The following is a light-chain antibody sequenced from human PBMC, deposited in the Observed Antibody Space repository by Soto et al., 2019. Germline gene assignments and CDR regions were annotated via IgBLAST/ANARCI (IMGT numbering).Light chain of an antibody. V-gene: IGLV2-14*01. Sequence: QYALTQPASVSGSPGQSITISCTGTSSDVGGYNYVSWYQHHAGKAPRLMIYASSNRPSGVSHRFSGSRSGNPASLTISGLQAEDEADYYCSSYTSGTTLYVFGTGTKVTVL. J-gene: IGLJ1*01. CDR2: ASS. CDR1: SSDVGGYNY. CDR3: SSYTSGTTLYV.